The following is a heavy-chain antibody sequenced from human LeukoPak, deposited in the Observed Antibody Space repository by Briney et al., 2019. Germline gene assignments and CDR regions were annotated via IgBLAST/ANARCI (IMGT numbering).Heavy chain of an antibody. CDR1: GGTFSSYA. CDR2: IIPIFGTA. CDR3: ARDWYYYDSSGYYYSLYY. J-gene: IGHJ4*02. Sequence: GASVKVSCKASGGTFSSYAISWVRQAPGKGLEWMGGIIPIFGTANYAQKFQGRVTITTDESTSTDYMELSSLRSEDTAVYYCARDWYYYDSSGYYYSLYYWGQGTLVTVSS. D-gene: IGHD3-22*01. V-gene: IGHV1-69*05.